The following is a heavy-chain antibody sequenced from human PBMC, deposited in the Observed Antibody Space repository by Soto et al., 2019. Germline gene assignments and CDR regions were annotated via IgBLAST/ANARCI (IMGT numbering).Heavy chain of an antibody. J-gene: IGHJ6*02. Sequence: QVQLVQSGAEVKKPGSSVKVSCKASGGTFSSYAISWVRQAPGQGLDWMGGIIPIFGTADYAQKFQGRVPITADEHTSTAYVEPSSLKSEDTDVYYCAKTTLNYYYGMDVWGQGTTVTVSS. CDR2: IIPIFGTA. V-gene: IGHV1-69*12. CDR1: GGTFSSYA. CDR3: AKTTLNYYYGMDV.